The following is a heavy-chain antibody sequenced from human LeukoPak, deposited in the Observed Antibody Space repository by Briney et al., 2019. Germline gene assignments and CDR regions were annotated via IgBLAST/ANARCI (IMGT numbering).Heavy chain of an antibody. CDR3: AKDHPLFSFDY. J-gene: IGHJ4*02. CDR2: ISSSGSTI. Sequence: GGSLRLSCAASGFTFSDYYMSWIRQAPGKGLECVSYISSSGSTIYYADSVKGRFTISRDNAKNSLYLQMNSLRAEDTAVYYCAKDHPLFSFDYWGQGTLVTVSS. V-gene: IGHV3-11*04. CDR1: GFTFSDYY.